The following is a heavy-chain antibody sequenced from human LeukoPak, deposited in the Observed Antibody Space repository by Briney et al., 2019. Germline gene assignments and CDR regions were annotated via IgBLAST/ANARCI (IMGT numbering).Heavy chain of an antibody. V-gene: IGHV3-33*06. CDR1: GFTFSTYG. CDR2: IWNDGSNK. D-gene: IGHD4-17*01. J-gene: IGHJ4*02. CDR3: AEDDDYGDYDY. Sequence: GSLRLSCAASGFTFSTYGMHWVRQAPGKGLEWVAVIWNDGSNKYYADSVKGRFTISRDNSKNTLYLQMNSLRAEDTAVYYCAEDDDYGDYDYWGQGTLVTVSS.